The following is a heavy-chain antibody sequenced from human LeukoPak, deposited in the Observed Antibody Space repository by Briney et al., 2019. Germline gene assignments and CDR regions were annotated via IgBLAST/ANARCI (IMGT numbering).Heavy chain of an antibody. J-gene: IGHJ4*02. CDR2: ISSSSYI. V-gene: IGHV3-21*01. CDR1: GFTFSSYS. Sequence: PGGSLRLSCAASGFTFSSYSMNWVRQAPGKGLEWVSSISSSSYIYHADSVKGRFTISRDNAKNSLYLQMNSLRAEDTAVYYCARDLLNTAMVPDYWGQGTLVTVSS. CDR3: ARDLLNTAMVPDY. D-gene: IGHD5-18*01.